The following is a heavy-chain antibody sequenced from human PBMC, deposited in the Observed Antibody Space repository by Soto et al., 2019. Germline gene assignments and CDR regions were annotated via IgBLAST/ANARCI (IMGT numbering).Heavy chain of an antibody. V-gene: IGHV3-23*01. D-gene: IGHD5-12*01. CDR1: GFTFSSYA. CDR2: ISGSGGST. Sequence: EVQLLESGGGLVQPGGSLRLSCAASGFTFSSYAMSWVRQAPGKGLEWVSGISGSGGSTYYADSVKGRFTIPRDNSKNTLYLLMNSLRAEDTAVYYCAQSGMAIDYWGQGTLVTVSS. J-gene: IGHJ4*02. CDR3: AQSGMAIDY.